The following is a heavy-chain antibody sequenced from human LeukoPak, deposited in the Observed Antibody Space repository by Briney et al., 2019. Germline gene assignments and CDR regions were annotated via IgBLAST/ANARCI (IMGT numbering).Heavy chain of an antibody. J-gene: IGHJ4*02. Sequence: SQTLSLTCTVSGGSISSDGYYWSWIRQPAGKGLEWIGRIYTSGSTNYNPSLKSRVTISVDTAKNQFSLKLSSVTAADTAVYYCARERGVTYYYGSGSYPDYWGQGTLVAISS. V-gene: IGHV4-61*02. D-gene: IGHD3-10*01. CDR2: IYTSGST. CDR3: ARERGVTYYYGSGSYPDY. CDR1: GGSISSDGYY.